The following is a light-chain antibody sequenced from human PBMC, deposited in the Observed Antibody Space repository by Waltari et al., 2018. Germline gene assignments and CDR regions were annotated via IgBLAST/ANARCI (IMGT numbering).Light chain of an antibody. J-gene: IGLJ2*01. Sequence: QSALTQPRSVSGSPGPSFPIPCTGTSSDVGGYNYVSLYQQHPSKAPKLMIYDVNKRPSGVPDRFSGSKSGNTASLTISGLQAEDEADYYCCSYAGTYTSYMFFGGGTKLTVL. CDR3: CSYAGTYTSYMF. V-gene: IGLV2-11*01. CDR2: DVN. CDR1: SSDVGGYNY.